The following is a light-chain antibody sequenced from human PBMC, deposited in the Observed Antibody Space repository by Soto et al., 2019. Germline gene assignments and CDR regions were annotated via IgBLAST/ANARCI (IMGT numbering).Light chain of an antibody. J-gene: IGKJ4*01. CDR1: QSLTSN. Sequence: IILTQSPATLYVSPGERATLSCRASQSLTSNLAWYQQRPGQAPRLLIYDTSTRATDIPARFSGSGSGTEFTVTIASLQSEDFAVYYCQQYNHWPRMLSFGGGTRV. CDR3: QQYNHWPRMLS. V-gene: IGKV3-15*01. CDR2: DTS.